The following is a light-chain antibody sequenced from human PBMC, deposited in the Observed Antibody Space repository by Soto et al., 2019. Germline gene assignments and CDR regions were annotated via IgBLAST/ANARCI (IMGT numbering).Light chain of an antibody. V-gene: IGLV2-14*03. CDR1: STDVGGYNY. J-gene: IGLJ2*01. Sequence: QSVLTQPASVSGSPGQSITISCTGSSTDVGGYNYVSWYQQYPGKAPKLMIYDVSYRPSGVSNRFSGSKSGNTASLTISGLQAEDEADYYCGSYTSSTTLVVFGGGTKVTVL. CDR3: GSYTSSTTLVV. CDR2: DVS.